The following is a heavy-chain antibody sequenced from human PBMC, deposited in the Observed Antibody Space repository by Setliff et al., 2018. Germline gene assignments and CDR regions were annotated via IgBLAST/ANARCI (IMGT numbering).Heavy chain of an antibody. Sequence: GESLKISCAASGFTFSRYWMSWVRQAPGKGLEWVANIKQDGSEKYYVDSVKGRFTISRDNAKNSLYLQMNSLRAEDAAVYYCARDRGSGSYFLRYFDYWGQGTLVTVSS. CDR3: ARDRGSGSYFLRYFDY. J-gene: IGHJ4*02. V-gene: IGHV3-7*01. CDR2: IKQDGSEK. D-gene: IGHD1-26*01. CDR1: GFTFSRYW.